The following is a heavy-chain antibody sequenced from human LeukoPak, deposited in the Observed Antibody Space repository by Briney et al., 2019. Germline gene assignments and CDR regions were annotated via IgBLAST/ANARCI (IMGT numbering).Heavy chain of an antibody. CDR1: TRFPTYL. CDR2: IKPSGGST. CDR3: ARVHDSDWYFDY. Sequence: GAPVKVPWKAIGTRFPTYLFPRGGKAPGQGLGWMGIIKPSGGSTSYAQKFQDRVTMTRDTSTSTVYMELSSLRSEDTAVYYCARVHDSDWYFDYWGQGTLVTVSS. J-gene: IGHJ4*02. D-gene: IGHD6-19*01. V-gene: IGHV1-46*01.